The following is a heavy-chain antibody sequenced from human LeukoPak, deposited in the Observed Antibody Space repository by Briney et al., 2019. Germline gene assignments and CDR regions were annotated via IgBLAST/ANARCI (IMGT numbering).Heavy chain of an antibody. Sequence: SQTLSLTCTVSGGSISSGGYYWSWLRQHPGKGLEWIGYIYYSGSTYYNSSPKRPVTISDNTSKNQFSLKLSYVTAADTAVYYCAREYGSGSYYNLYYFDYWGQGTLVIVSS. J-gene: IGHJ4*02. D-gene: IGHD3-10*01. CDR1: GGSISSGGYY. V-gene: IGHV4-31*01. CDR2: IYYSGST. CDR3: AREYGSGSYYNLYYFDY.